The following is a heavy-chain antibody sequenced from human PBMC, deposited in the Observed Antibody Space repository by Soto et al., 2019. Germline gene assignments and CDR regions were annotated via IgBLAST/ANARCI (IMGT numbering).Heavy chain of an antibody. Sequence: ASVKVSCKASGYTFTGYYMHWVRQAPGQGLEWMGWINPNSGGTNYAQKFQGRVTMTRETSISTAYMELSRLRSDDTAVYYCARDTLLTRNYYDSSGSSQRIRFDYWGQGTLVTVS. V-gene: IGHV1-2*02. D-gene: IGHD3-22*01. CDR3: ARDTLLTRNYYDSSGSSQRIRFDY. J-gene: IGHJ4*02. CDR1: GYTFTGYY. CDR2: INPNSGGT.